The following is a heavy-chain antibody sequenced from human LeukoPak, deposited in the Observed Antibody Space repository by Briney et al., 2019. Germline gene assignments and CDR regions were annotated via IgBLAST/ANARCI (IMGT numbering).Heavy chain of an antibody. Sequence: GGSLRLSCVASGFTFGTYWMSWVRQAPGKGLEWVANIKQDGSEKYYVDSVKGRFTISRDNAKNSLYLQMNSLRAEDTAVYYCARSGWPDYWGQGTLVTVSS. J-gene: IGHJ4*02. CDR3: ARSGWPDY. D-gene: IGHD3-10*01. CDR2: IKQDGSEK. CDR1: GFTFGTYW. V-gene: IGHV3-7*01.